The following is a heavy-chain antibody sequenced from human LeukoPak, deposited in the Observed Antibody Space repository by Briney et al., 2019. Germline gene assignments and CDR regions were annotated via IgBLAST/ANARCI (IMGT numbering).Heavy chain of an antibody. D-gene: IGHD5-18*01. CDR3: ARDLGVQLWSRRYYFDY. CDR2: INSDGSST. V-gene: IGHV3-74*01. J-gene: IGHJ4*02. CDR1: GFTFSSYW. Sequence: PGGSLRLSCAASGFTFSSYWMHWVRQAPGKGLVWVSRINSDGSSTSYADSVKGRFTISRDNAKNTLYLQMNSLRAEDTAVYYCARDLGVQLWSRRYYFDYWGQGTLVTVSS.